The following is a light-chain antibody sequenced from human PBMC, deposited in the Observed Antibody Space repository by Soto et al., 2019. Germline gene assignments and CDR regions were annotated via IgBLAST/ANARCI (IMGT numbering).Light chain of an antibody. CDR3: QQYNNWPLT. J-gene: IGKJ4*01. CDR2: GAS. V-gene: IGKV3-15*01. Sequence: EKVMTQSPATLSVSPGERATLSCRASQSVNSNLAWYQQKPGQAPRLLIYGASTRATAIPARFSGSGSGTEITLTIHSLQSEDFAVYYCQQYNNWPLTFGGGTKVEIK. CDR1: QSVNSN.